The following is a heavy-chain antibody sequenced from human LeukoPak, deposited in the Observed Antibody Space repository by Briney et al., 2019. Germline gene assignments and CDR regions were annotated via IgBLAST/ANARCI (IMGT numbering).Heavy chain of an antibody. CDR1: GFSFDDYD. Sequence: GGSLRLSCAASGFSFDDYDIHWVRQAPGKGLEWVSGISWNSGTIDYADSVKGRFTISRDHAKNSLYLQMNSLRAEDTALYYCAKEGAVAGTFDIWGQGTMVTVSS. J-gene: IGHJ3*02. V-gene: IGHV3-9*01. D-gene: IGHD6-19*01. CDR2: ISWNSGTI. CDR3: AKEGAVAGTFDI.